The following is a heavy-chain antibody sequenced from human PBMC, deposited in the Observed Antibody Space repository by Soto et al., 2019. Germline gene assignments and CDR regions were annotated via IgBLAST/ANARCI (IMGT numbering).Heavy chain of an antibody. CDR3: ARDPKRYCSGGSCPEDYYYGMDV. V-gene: IGHV3-30-3*01. D-gene: IGHD2-15*01. Sequence: GGSLRLSCAASGFTFSSYAMHWVRQAPGKGLEWVAVISYDGSNKYYADSVKGRFTISRDNSKNTLYLQMNSLRAEDTAVYYCARDPKRYCSGGSCPEDYYYGMDVWGQGTTVTVSS. CDR2: ISYDGSNK. CDR1: GFTFSSYA. J-gene: IGHJ6*02.